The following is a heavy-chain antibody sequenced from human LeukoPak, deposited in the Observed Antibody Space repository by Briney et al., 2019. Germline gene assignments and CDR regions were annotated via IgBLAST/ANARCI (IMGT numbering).Heavy chain of an antibody. CDR3: SKVNYGSGRCEFDY. Sequence: QPGGSLRLSCAASGFTFSSYAMSWVRQAPGKGLEWVSDISGSGGSTYYADSVKGRFTISRDNAKNTLYLQMNSLRAEDTAVYYCSKVNYGSGRCEFDYWGQGTLVTVSS. V-gene: IGHV3-23*01. D-gene: IGHD3-10*01. CDR1: GFTFSSYA. CDR2: ISGSGGST. J-gene: IGHJ4*02.